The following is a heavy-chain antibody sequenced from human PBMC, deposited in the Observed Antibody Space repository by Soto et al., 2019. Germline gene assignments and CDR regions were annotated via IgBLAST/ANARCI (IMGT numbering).Heavy chain of an antibody. D-gene: IGHD6-6*01. CDR2: IWYDGSNK. CDR3: ARDTRYSSSSDDFAY. V-gene: IGHV3-33*01. J-gene: IGHJ4*02. CDR1: GFTFSSYG. Sequence: QVQLVESGGGVVQPGRSLRLSCAASGFTFSSYGMHWVRQAPGKGLEWVAVIWYDGSNKYYADAVKGRFTISRDNSKNTLYLQMNSLRAEDTAVYYCARDTRYSSSSDDFAYWGQGTLVTVSS.